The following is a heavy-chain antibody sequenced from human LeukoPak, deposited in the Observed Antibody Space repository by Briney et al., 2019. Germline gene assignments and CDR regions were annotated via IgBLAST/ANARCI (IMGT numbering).Heavy chain of an antibody. J-gene: IGHJ5*02. Sequence: SETLSLTCTVPGGSISSSSYYWGWIRQPPGKGLEWIGSIYYSGSTYYNPSLKSRVTISVDTSKNQFSLKLSSVTAADTAVYYCARSPDSSVGLFDPWGQGTLVTVSS. V-gene: IGHV4-39*01. CDR2: IYYSGST. D-gene: IGHD6-25*01. CDR1: GGSISSSSYY. CDR3: ARSPDSSVGLFDP.